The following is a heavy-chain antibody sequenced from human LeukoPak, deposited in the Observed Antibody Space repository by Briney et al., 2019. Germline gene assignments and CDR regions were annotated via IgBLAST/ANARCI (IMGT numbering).Heavy chain of an antibody. CDR2: ISPSGGST. D-gene: IGHD4-23*01. J-gene: IGHJ4*02. CDR1: GYTFTSNY. V-gene: IGHV1-46*01. CDR3: ASKHDYGGNSGADY. Sequence: ASVKVSCKAFGYTFTSNYMHWVRQAPGQGPEWMGVISPSGGSTTYAQKFQGRVTLTRDMSTSADYLELSSLRSEDTAVYYCASKHDYGGNSGADYWGQGTLVTVSS.